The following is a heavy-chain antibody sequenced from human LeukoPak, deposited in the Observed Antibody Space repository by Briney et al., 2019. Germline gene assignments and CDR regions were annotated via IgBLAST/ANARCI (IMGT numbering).Heavy chain of an antibody. CDR3: AKDTDGAAAGTTWGH. J-gene: IGHJ4*02. CDR1: GFTFSSYW. D-gene: IGHD6-13*01. CDR2: IKQDGSEK. Sequence: GGSLRLSCAASGFTFSSYWMSWVRQAPGKGLEWVANIKQDGSEKYYVDSVKGRFTISRDNAKNSLYLQMNSLRAEDTALYYCAKDTDGAAAGTTWGHWGQGTLVTVSS. V-gene: IGHV3-7*03.